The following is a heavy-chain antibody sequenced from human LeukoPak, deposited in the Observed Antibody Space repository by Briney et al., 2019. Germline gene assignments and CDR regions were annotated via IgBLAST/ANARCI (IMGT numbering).Heavy chain of an antibody. Sequence: GESLKISCKGSGYSFTHYWIGWVRQMPGKGLEWMGLIYPGDSDTRYSPSFQGQVTISADKSISTACLQWSSLKASDTAMYYCARRITIFGDGNWFDFWGQRTLVTVSS. CDR1: GYSFTHYW. V-gene: IGHV5-51*01. CDR3: ARRITIFGDGNWFDF. J-gene: IGHJ5*01. CDR2: IYPGDSDT. D-gene: IGHD3-3*01.